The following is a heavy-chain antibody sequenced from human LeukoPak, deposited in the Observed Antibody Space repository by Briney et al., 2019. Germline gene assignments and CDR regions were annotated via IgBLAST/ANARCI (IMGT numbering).Heavy chain of an antibody. J-gene: IGHJ5*02. V-gene: IGHV4-39*01. CDR2: IYYSGST. Sequence: SETLSLTCTVSGGSIGSSTYYWSWIRQPPGKGLEWIGSIYYSGSTYYNPSLKSRVTISVDTSKNQFSLNLTSVTAADTAVYYCARSTTIKGWFDPWGQGTLVTVSS. CDR3: ARSTTIKGWFDP. D-gene: IGHD4-11*01. CDR1: GGSIGSSTYY.